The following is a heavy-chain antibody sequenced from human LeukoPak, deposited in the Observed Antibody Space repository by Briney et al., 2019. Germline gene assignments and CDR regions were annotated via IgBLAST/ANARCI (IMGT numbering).Heavy chain of an antibody. D-gene: IGHD5-12*01. CDR2: IGSDGGRT. J-gene: IGHJ6*04. V-gene: IGHV3-64*02. CDR1: GFTFSSYP. CDR3: MSRDSSGY. Sequence: PGGSLRLSCAASGFTFSSYPMHWVRQSPGKGLEYVSAIGSDGGRTYYADSVKGRFTISRDNSKNTLYLQMDSLRPEDMAVYYCMSRDSSGYWGKGTTVTVSS.